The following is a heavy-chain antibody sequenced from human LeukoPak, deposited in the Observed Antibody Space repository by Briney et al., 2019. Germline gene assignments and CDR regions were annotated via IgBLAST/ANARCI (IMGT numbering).Heavy chain of an antibody. CDR3: ARSSYSSSSSV. CDR2: ISWNSGSI. Sequence: GGSLRLSCAASGFSFGDYAMHWVRQAPGKGLEWVSGISWNSGSIGYADSVKGRFTISRDNAKTSLYLQMNSLRAEDTALYYCARSSYSSSSSVWGQGTMVTVSS. V-gene: IGHV3-9*01. D-gene: IGHD6-6*01. J-gene: IGHJ3*01. CDR1: GFSFGDYA.